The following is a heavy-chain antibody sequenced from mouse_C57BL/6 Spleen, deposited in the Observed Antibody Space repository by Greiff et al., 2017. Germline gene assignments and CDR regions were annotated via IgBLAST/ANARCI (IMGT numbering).Heavy chain of an antibody. J-gene: IGHJ3*01. CDR3: ASYGYDRGFAY. D-gene: IGHD2-2*01. CDR1: GFTFSDYG. V-gene: IGHV5-17*01. Sequence: DVMLVESGGGLVKPGGSLKFSCAASGFTFSDYGMHWVRQAPEKGLEWVAYISSGSSTISYADTVKGRFTISRDNAKNTLFLQMTSLRSEDTAMYSCASYGYDRGFAYWGQGTLVTVSA. CDR2: ISSGSSTI.